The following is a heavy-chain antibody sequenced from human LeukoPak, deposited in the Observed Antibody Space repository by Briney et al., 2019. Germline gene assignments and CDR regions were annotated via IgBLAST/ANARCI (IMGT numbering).Heavy chain of an antibody. CDR2: ISAYNGNT. J-gene: IGHJ6*03. V-gene: IGHV1-18*01. D-gene: IGHD2-2*01. Sequence: GASVKVSCKASGYTFTSYGISWVRQAPGQGLEWMGWISAYNGNTNYAQKLQGRVTMTTDTSTSTAYMELRSLRSDDTAVYYCARKPAANYYYYYMDVWGKGTTVTVSS. CDR1: GYTFTSYG. CDR3: ARKPAANYYYYYMDV.